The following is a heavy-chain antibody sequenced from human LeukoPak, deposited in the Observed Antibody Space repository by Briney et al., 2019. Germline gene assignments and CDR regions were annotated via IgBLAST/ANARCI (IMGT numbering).Heavy chain of an antibody. CDR2: INHSGST. Sequence: PSETLSLTCAVYGGSFSGYYWSWIRQPPGKGLEWIGEINHSGSTNYNPSLKSRVTISVDTSKNQFSLKLSSVTAADTAVYYCARGLDQKTGYSSSWGQGTLVTVSS. D-gene: IGHD6-19*01. CDR1: GGSFSGYY. J-gene: IGHJ4*02. V-gene: IGHV4-34*01. CDR3: ARGLDQKTGYSSS.